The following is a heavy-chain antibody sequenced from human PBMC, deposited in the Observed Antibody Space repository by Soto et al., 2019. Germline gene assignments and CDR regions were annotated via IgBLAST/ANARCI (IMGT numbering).Heavy chain of an antibody. CDR3: ARLLNPYYMDV. Sequence: GGSLRLSCAASGFPFTHYAMHWVRQAPGRGPEWVAVTWSDGSSKFYIDSVKGRFTISRDNSKTTLYLQMNSLRAEDTAVYYCARLLNPYYMDVWGVGTTVTVSS. D-gene: IGHD3-22*01. J-gene: IGHJ6*03. CDR1: GFPFTHYA. CDR2: TWSDGSSK. V-gene: IGHV3-33*03.